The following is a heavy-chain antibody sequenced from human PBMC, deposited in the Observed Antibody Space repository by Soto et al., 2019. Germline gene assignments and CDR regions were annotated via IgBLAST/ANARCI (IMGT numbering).Heavy chain of an antibody. J-gene: IGHJ6*02. D-gene: IGHD1-7*01. Sequence: GGSLRLSCSPSGFTFSSYGMHWVRQAPGKGLEYVSGISSNGGSTYYADSVKGRFTISRDNSKNTLYLQMSSLRAEDTAVYYCVKWNNFGLTGTTYYFYGMDVWGQGTTVTVSS. CDR2: ISSNGGST. CDR1: GFTFSSYG. V-gene: IGHV3-64D*06. CDR3: VKWNNFGLTGTTYYFYGMDV.